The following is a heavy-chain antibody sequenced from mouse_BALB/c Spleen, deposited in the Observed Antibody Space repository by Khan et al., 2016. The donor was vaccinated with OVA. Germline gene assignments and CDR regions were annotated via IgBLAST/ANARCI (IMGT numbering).Heavy chain of an antibody. CDR1: GDSITSGF. CDR3: ARSYGSWAMDY. J-gene: IGHJ4*01. Sequence: EVQLVETGPSLVKPSQTLSLTCSVTGDSITSGFWNWIRQFPGNKFEYLGYITYSGNTYYNPSLKSRISFTRDTSKSQYFLQLNSVTTEDTATYFCARSYGSWAMDYWGQGTSVTVSS. V-gene: IGHV3-8*02. D-gene: IGHD1-1*01. CDR2: ITYSGNT.